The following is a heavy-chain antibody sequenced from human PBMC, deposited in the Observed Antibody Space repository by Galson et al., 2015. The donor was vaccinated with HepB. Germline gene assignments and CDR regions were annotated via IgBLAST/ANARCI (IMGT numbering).Heavy chain of an antibody. CDR2: IKSKNDAETT. V-gene: IGHV3-15*01. D-gene: IGHD2-21*01. Sequence: SLRLSCAASGFIFSNAWMSWVRQAPGKGLEWVGRIKSKNDAETTDYAAPVKGRLTISRDDSKNTLYLRMNSLKTEDTAVYYCVTDDGCGVGYCHGEEGCDFWGQGTLVTVSS. CDR3: VTDDGCGVGYCHGEEGCDF. J-gene: IGHJ4*02. CDR1: GFIFSNAW.